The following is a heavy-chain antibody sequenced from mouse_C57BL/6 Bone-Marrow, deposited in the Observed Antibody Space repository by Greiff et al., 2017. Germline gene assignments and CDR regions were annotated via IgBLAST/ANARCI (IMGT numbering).Heavy chain of an antibody. D-gene: IGHD2-5*01. CDR3: ARTAYYSNYDAMDY. Sequence: QVQLQQSGAELVMPAASVKLSCKASGYTFTSYWMHWVKQRPGPGLEWIGEIDPSASYTNYNQKFKGKSTLTVDKSSSTAYMQLSSLTSEDSAVYDCARTAYYSNYDAMDYWGQGTSVTVSS. J-gene: IGHJ4*01. CDR1: GYTFTSYW. CDR2: IDPSASYT. V-gene: IGHV1-69*01.